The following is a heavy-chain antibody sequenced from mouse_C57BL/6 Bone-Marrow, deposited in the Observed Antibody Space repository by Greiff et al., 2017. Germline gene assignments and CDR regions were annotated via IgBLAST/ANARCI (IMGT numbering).Heavy chain of an antibody. D-gene: IGHD1-1*01. CDR1: GFTFSSYG. CDR3: ARQPTTVVAHWYFDV. CDR2: ISSGGSYT. V-gene: IGHV5-6*01. J-gene: IGHJ1*03. Sequence: EVKLMESGGDLVKPGGSLKLSCAASGFTFSSYGMSWVRQTPDKRLEWVATISSGGSYTYYPDSVKGRFTISRDNAKNTLYLQMSSLKSEDTAMYYCARQPTTVVAHWYFDVWGTGTTVTVSS.